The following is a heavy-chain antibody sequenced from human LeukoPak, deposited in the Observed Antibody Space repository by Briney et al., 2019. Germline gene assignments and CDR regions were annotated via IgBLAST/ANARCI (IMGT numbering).Heavy chain of an antibody. D-gene: IGHD1-14*01. Sequence: SETLSLTCTVSGGSISSYYWSWIRQPAGKGLEWIGRIYTSGSTNYNPSLKSRVTMSVDTSKNQFSLKLSSVTAADTAVYYCARGLNNRKSGRRFDVFEIWGQGTMVTVSS. CDR1: GGSISSYY. CDR2: IYTSGST. V-gene: IGHV4-4*07. CDR3: ARGLNNRKSGRRFDVFEI. J-gene: IGHJ3*02.